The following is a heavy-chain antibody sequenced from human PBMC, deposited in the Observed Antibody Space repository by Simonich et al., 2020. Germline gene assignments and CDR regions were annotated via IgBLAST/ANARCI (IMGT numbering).Heavy chain of an antibody. J-gene: IGHJ6*02. D-gene: IGHD6-13*01. V-gene: IGHV4-38-2*01. CDR1: GYSFSSGYY. CDR3: ARVGYSNYYYYGMDV. Sequence: QVQLQESGPGLVKPSETLSLTCAVSGYSFSSGYYWGWIRQPPRKGLAWIGMIYHRGNTHYNPSLKSRVTISVDTAKNQFSLKLSSVTAADTAVYYCARVGYSNYYYYGMDVWGQGTTVTVSS. CDR2: IYHRGNT.